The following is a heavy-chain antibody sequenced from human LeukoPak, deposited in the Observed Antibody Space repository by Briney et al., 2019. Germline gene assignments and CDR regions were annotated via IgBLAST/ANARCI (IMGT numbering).Heavy chain of an antibody. CDR1: GFTFGTAF. D-gene: IGHD4-17*01. V-gene: IGHV3-15*01. CDR3: STAFYGAPLA. Sequence: GGSLRLSCTASGFTFGTAFMNWVRQAPGKGLEWVARITSKSYEGTTDYAAPVKGRFTISRDDSKNTLYLQMNSLEIEDTAVYYCSTAFYGAPLAWGQGTLVTVTS. CDR2: ITSKSYEGTT. J-gene: IGHJ5*02.